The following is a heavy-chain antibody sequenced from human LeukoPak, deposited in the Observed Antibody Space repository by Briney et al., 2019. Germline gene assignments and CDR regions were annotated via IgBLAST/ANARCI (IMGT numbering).Heavy chain of an antibody. V-gene: IGHV3-33*06. D-gene: IGHD2-15*01. Sequence: PGGPLRLSCAASGFTFSSYGMHWVRQAPGKGLEWVAVIWYDGSNKYYADSVKGRFTISRDNSKNTLYLQMNSLRAEDTAVYYCAKESTQNWFDPWGQGTLVTVSS. CDR3: AKESTQNWFDP. J-gene: IGHJ5*02. CDR1: GFTFSSYG. CDR2: IWYDGSNK.